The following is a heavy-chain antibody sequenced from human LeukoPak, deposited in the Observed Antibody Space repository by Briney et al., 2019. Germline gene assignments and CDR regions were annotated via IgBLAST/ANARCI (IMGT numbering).Heavy chain of an antibody. CDR3: ARGRYSYGPGPSYYYYGMDV. CDR2: INHSGST. CDR1: GGSFSGYY. J-gene: IGHJ6*02. D-gene: IGHD5-18*01. Sequence: SETLSLTCAVYGGSFSGYYWSWIRQPPGKGLEWIGEINHSGSTNYNPSLESRVTISVDTSKNQFSLKLSSVTAADTAVYYCARGRYSYGPGPSYYYYGMDVWGQGTTVTVSS. V-gene: IGHV4-34*01.